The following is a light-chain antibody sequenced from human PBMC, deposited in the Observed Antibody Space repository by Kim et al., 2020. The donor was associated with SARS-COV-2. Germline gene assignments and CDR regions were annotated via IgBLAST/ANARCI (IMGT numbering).Light chain of an antibody. J-gene: IGLJ3*02. CDR1: SSDIGGYNY. V-gene: IGLV2-8*01. CDR3: TSYAGSNWV. CDR2: EVS. Sequence: QSALTQPPSASGSPGQSVTISCTGTSSDIGGYNYVSWYQQHPGKAPKLMIYEVSERPSGVPDRFSGSKSGNTASLTVSGLQAEDEADYYCTSYAGSNWVFGGGTQLTVL.